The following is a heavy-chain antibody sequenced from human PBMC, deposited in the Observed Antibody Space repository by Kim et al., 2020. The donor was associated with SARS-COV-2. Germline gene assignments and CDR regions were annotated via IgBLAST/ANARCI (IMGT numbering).Heavy chain of an antibody. D-gene: IGHD3-3*01. Sequence: GGSLRLSCTASKFNFSAYAMHWVRQAPGKGLQYVSGISTYGGSSSHANSVNGRFTVSRDNSKNTLYLQMGSLTAEDMAVYYCARSGRPSGDFDFWTGYG. CDR1: KFNFSAYA. V-gene: IGHV3-64*01. CDR2: ISTYGGSS. CDR3: ARSGRPSGDFDFWTGYG. J-gene: IGHJ6*01.